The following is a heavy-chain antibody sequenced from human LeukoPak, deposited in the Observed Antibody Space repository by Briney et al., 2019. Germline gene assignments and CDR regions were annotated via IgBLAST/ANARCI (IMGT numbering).Heavy chain of an antibody. CDR2: IFYSGST. J-gene: IGHJ4*02. CDR1: GGSISSSSYY. V-gene: IGHV4-39*01. D-gene: IGHD6-19*01. Sequence: SETLSLTCTVSGGSISSSSYYWGWIRQPPGKGLEWIGSIFYSGSTYYNPSFKSRVTISVDTSKSQFSLKLGSVTAADTAVYYCVRHGGFSSGWQTDCWGQGTPVTVSS. CDR3: VRHGGFSSGWQTDC.